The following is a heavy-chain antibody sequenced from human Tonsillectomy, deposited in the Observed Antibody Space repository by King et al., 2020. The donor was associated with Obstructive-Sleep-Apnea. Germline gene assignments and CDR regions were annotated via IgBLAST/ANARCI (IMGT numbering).Heavy chain of an antibody. J-gene: IGHJ5*02. D-gene: IGHD3-16*01. V-gene: IGHV3-23*04. CDR1: GFPFSRYG. Sequence: VQLVESGGGLVQPGGSLRLSCAASGFPFSRYGMRWVRQAPGKGLEWVSGISGSGGNTFYADAVKGRFTISREHSKNTLYLQMNSLRAEDTGIYYCARDKTDAGPGGFDPWGQGTLAT. CDR3: ARDKTDAGPGGFDP. CDR2: ISGSGGNT.